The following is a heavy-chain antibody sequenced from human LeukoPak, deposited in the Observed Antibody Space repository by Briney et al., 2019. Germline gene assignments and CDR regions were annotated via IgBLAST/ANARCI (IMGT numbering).Heavy chain of an antibody. D-gene: IGHD6-13*01. CDR2: IWYDGSNK. CDR1: GFTFSSYG. J-gene: IGHJ4*02. CDR3: ARAPGYSSSWYYFDY. V-gene: IGHV3-33*01. Sequence: GRSLRLSCAASGFTFSSYGMHWVRQAPGKGLERVAVIWYDGSNKYYADSVKGRFTISRDNSKNTLYLQMNSLRAEDTAVYYCARAPGYSSSWYYFDYWGQGTLVTVSS.